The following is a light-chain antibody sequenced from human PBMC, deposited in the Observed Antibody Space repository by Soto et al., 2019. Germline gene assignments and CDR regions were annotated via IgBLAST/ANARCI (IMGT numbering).Light chain of an antibody. CDR1: QGINDF. Sequence: DIQMTQSPSSLSASEGDTVTITCRASQGINDFLAWFQQKPGKAPKPLISAASSLQSGVPSKFSGSGSDRDFTLTISSLQPEDSATYYCQQYHSYPVTFGGGTKVEIK. CDR2: AAS. CDR3: QQYHSYPVT. J-gene: IGKJ4*01. V-gene: IGKV1-16*02.